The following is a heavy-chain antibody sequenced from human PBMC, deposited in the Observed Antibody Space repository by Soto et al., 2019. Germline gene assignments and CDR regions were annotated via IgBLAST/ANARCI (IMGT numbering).Heavy chain of an antibody. CDR3: ARANEEYYDILAVYSGPCAFDI. CDR1: GYTFTSYG. D-gene: IGHD3-9*01. CDR2: ISAYNGNT. Sequence: PSVKVSCKASGYTFTSYGISWVRQAPGQGLEWMGWISAYNGNTNYAQKLQGRVTMTTDTSTSTAYMELRSLRSDDTAVYYWARANEEYYDILAVYSGPCAFDIWGQGTMVTVSS. J-gene: IGHJ3*02. V-gene: IGHV1-18*01.